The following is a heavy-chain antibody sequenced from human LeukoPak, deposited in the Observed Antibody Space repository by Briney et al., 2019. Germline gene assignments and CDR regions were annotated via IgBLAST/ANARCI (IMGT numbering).Heavy chain of an antibody. Sequence: SETLSLTCTVSGGSIRSSYYYWSWIRQHPGKGLEWIGYIYYSGSTYYNPSLKSRVTISVDTSKNQFSLKLSSVTAADTAVYYCAREENYYDSSGYYNAGFDPWGQGTLVTVSS. J-gene: IGHJ5*02. D-gene: IGHD3-22*01. V-gene: IGHV4-31*03. CDR2: IYYSGST. CDR3: AREENYYDSSGYYNAGFDP. CDR1: GGSIRSSYYY.